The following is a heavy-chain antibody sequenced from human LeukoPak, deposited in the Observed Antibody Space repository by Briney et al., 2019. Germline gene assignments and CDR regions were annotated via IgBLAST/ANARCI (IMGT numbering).Heavy chain of an antibody. J-gene: IGHJ3*02. CDR2: IYHSGST. D-gene: IGHD4-17*01. CDR1: GYSISSGYC. CDR3: ARWDYGDYESVFDI. V-gene: IGHV4-38-2*01. Sequence: PSETLSFTCAVSGYSISSGYCWGWIPQPPGKGLEWIGSIYHSGSTYYNPSLKSQVTISVDTSKNQFSLKLSSVAAADTAGYYFARWDYGDYESVFDIWGQGTMVTVSS.